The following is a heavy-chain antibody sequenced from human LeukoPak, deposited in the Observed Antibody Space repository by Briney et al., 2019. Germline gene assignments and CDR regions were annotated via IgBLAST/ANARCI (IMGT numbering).Heavy chain of an antibody. CDR1: GGSISSSSYY. D-gene: IGHD3-22*01. CDR2: IYYSGST. J-gene: IGHJ4*02. V-gene: IGHV4-39*01. CDR3: ARDDSSGYYKSLDY. Sequence: SETLSLTCTVSGGSISSSSYYWGWIRQPPGKGLEWIGSIYYSGSTYYNPSLKSRVTISVDTSKNQYSLKLSSVTAADTAVYYCARDDSSGYYKSLDYWGQGTLVTVSS.